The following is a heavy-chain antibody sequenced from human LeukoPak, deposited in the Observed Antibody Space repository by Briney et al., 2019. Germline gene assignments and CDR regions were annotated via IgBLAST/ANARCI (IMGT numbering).Heavy chain of an antibody. CDR3: AKDGKRRYCTNGVCRTSFYFCGMDV. Sequence: GGSLRLSCAASGFSFSIYWMTWVRQAPGKGLEWVANIRPDGSEKYYADSVRGRCTISRDNTRNTLDLKMNSLRPEDTAVYYCAKDGKRRYCTNGVCRTSFYFCGMDVWGHGTTVTVSS. J-gene: IGHJ6*02. CDR1: GFSFSIYW. CDR2: IRPDGSEK. V-gene: IGHV3-7*03. D-gene: IGHD2-8*01.